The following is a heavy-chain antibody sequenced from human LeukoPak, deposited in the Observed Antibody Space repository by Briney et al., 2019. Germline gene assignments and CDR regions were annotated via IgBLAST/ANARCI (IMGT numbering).Heavy chain of an antibody. CDR3: ARDLVFAHAFWSGYSWFDP. D-gene: IGHD3-3*01. J-gene: IGHJ5*02. V-gene: IGHV3-49*04. Sequence: GGSLRLSCTASGFTFEYYAMSWVRQAPGKGLEWVGFIRTKAYGGTTDYATSVKGRFTISRDDSKSIAYLQMDSLKTEDTAVYYCARDLVFAHAFWSGYSWFDPWGQGTLVTVSS. CDR2: IRTKAYGGTT. CDR1: GFTFEYYA.